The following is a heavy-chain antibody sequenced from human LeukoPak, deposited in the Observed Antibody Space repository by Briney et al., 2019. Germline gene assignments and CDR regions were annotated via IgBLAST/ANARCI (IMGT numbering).Heavy chain of an antibody. V-gene: IGHV3-48*03. D-gene: IGHD4-17*01. J-gene: IGHJ4*02. CDR1: GFTFSSYE. Sequence: GGSLRLSCAASGFTFSSYEMNWVRQAPGKGLEWVSYISSSGSTIYYADSVKGRFTISRDNAKNSLYLQMNSLRAEDTAVYYCAKWSGDYPSYYLDYWGQGTLVTVSS. CDR3: AKWSGDYPSYYLDY. CDR2: ISSSGSTI.